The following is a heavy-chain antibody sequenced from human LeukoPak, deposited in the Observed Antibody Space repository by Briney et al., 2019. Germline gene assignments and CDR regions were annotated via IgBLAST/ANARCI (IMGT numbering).Heavy chain of an antibody. Sequence: PSETLSLTCTVSGGSISSSSYYWGWIRQPPGKGLEWIGSIYYSGSTYYNPSLKSRVTISVDTSKNQFSLKLSSVTAADTAVYYCARLIRPRYCSSTSYYTSAGMDVWGQGTTVTVSS. V-gene: IGHV4-39*01. J-gene: IGHJ6*02. CDR3: ARLIRPRYCSSTSYYTSAGMDV. CDR2: IYYSGST. D-gene: IGHD2-2*02. CDR1: GGSISSSSYY.